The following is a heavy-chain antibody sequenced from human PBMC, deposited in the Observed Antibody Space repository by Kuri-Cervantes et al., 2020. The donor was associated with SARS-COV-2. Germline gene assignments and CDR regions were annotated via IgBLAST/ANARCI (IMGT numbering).Heavy chain of an antibody. CDR2: VRGKANNYAT. J-gene: IGHJ6*03. CDR1: GFLFSASA. CDR3: ARDTAIGHYDILTGYYNANYYYYMDV. D-gene: IGHD3-9*01. V-gene: IGHV3-73*01. Sequence: GGSLRLSCEVSGFLFSASAIHWVRQASGKGLEWVGRVRGKANNYATAYAASVKGRFTISIDDSKNMAYLQMNSLKTEDTAVYYCARDTAIGHYDILTGYYNANYYYYMDVWGRGTTVTVSS.